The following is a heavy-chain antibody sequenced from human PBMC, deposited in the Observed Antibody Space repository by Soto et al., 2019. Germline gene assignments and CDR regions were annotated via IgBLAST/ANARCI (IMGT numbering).Heavy chain of an antibody. CDR1: GYTFTSYA. V-gene: IGHV1-3*05. D-gene: IGHD2-21*02. CDR3: ARSIVVVTALVY. CDR2: INAGNGNT. J-gene: IGHJ4*02. Sequence: QVQLVQSGAEEKKPGASVKVSCKASGYTFTSYAMHWVRQAPGQRLEWMGWINAGNGNTKYSKKFQGRVTITRDTAASTAYMGLSSLRSEDTVVYYCARSIVVVTALVYWGQETLVTGSS.